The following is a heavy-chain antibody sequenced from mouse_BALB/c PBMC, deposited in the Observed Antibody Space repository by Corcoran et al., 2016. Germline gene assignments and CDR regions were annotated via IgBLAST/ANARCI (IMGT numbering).Heavy chain of an antibody. J-gene: IGHJ4*01. CDR1: GYTFTSYV. CDR2: INPYNDGT. Sequence: EVQLQQSGHELVKPRASVKMSCKASGYTFTSYVMHWVKQKPGQGLEWIGYINPYNDGTKYNEKFKGKATLTSAKSSNTAYMELSSLTSEDSAVYYCVRGEYAMCYWGQGTSVSVSS. V-gene: IGHV1S136*01. CDR3: VRGEYAMCY.